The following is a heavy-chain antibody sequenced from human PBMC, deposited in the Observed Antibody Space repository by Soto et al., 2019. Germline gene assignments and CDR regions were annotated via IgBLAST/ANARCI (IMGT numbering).Heavy chain of an antibody. J-gene: IGHJ6*02. V-gene: IGHV4-31*03. CDR1: GGSISSGGYY. CDR3: AGDRVHVYYDSSGYSYGMDV. Sequence: SETLSLTCTVSGGSISSGGYYWSWIRQRPGKGLEWIGYIYYSGSTYYNPSLKSRVTISVDTSKNQFSLKLSSVTAADTAVYYCAGDRVHVYYDSSGYSYGMDVWGQGTTVTVSS. D-gene: IGHD3-22*01. CDR2: IYYSGST.